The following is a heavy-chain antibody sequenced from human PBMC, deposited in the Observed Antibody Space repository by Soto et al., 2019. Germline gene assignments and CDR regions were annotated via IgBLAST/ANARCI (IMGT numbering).Heavy chain of an antibody. V-gene: IGHV1-18*01. D-gene: IGHD2-2*01. CDR3: ARVVPGAEAWFGP. Sequence: ASVKVSCKTSRYTFSNYGITWVRQAPGQPLEWLGWISLYSDGTNYAQKFQGRVSMTTDTSTTTAYMELRSLRSDDTAVYYCARVVPGAEAWFGPWGQGTLVTVSS. J-gene: IGHJ5*02. CDR1: RYTFSNYG. CDR2: ISLYSDGT.